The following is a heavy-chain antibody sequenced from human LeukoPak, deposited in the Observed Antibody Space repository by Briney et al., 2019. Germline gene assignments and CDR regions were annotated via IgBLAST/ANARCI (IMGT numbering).Heavy chain of an antibody. V-gene: IGHV1-8*01. J-gene: IGHJ4*02. CDR2: MNPNSGNT. CDR1: GYTFTSYD. D-gene: IGHD3-10*01. CDR3: ARGVSYGSGSYYAY. Sequence: ASVKVSCKASGYTFTSYDINWVRQATGQGLEWMGWMNPNSGNTGYAQKFLGRVTMTRNTSISTAYMELSSLRSEDTAVYYCARGVSYGSGSYYAYWGQGTLVTVSS.